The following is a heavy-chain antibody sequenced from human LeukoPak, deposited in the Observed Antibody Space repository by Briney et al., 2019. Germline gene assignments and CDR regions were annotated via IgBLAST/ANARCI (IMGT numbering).Heavy chain of an antibody. J-gene: IGHJ4*02. CDR1: GFTFSDAW. Sequence: PGGSLRLSCAASGFTFSDAWMNWVRQAPGKGLEWVGRIKSKANTGTTDYAAPVKGRFTISRDDSRNTLYLQMNSLTTEDTAVYYCTLLRGSSGYLDSYWGQGTLVTVSS. CDR2: IKSKANTGTT. CDR3: TLLRGSSGYLDSY. V-gene: IGHV3-15*01. D-gene: IGHD3-22*01.